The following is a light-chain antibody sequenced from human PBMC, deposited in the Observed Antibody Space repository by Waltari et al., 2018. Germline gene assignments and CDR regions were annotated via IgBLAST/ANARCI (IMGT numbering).Light chain of an antibody. CDR3: QQYDYWPWT. CDR1: QSVRST. CDR2: GTS. V-gene: IGKV3D-15*01. Sequence: IVVTQSPATLSLSPGESATLSCRASQSVRSTFAWFQQKPGQPPRLLIYGTSTRATGIPARFTGSGSGTEFSLTISSLQPEDFATYYCQQYDYWPWTFGQGTRVETK. J-gene: IGKJ1*01.